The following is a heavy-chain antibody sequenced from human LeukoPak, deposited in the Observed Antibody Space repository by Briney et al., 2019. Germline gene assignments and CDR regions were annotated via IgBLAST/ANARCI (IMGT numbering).Heavy chain of an antibody. Sequence: PGGSLRLSCVASGFTFSSRDWMTWVRPAPGKGLEWVANIKQDGSEKNYVDSVKGRFTISRDNAKNSVDLQMNSLRVEDTAVYYCAELGITMIGGVWGKGTTVTISS. CDR2: IKQDGSEK. CDR3: AELGITMIGGV. CDR1: GFTFSSRDW. D-gene: IGHD3-10*02. V-gene: IGHV3-7*01. J-gene: IGHJ6*04.